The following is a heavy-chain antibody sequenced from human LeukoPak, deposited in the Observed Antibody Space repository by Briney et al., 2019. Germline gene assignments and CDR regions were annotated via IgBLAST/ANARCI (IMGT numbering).Heavy chain of an antibody. V-gene: IGHV3-23*01. Sequence: PGGSLRLSCAAAGFTFSSYAMSWVRQAPGKGLEGVSAISGSGGSTYYADSGKGRFTISRDNSKNTLYLQMNSLRAEDTAVYYCAKGAITIFGVVIATNWFDPWGQGPLVTVSS. J-gene: IGHJ5*02. CDR1: GFTFSSYA. CDR2: ISGSGGST. D-gene: IGHD3-3*01. CDR3: AKGAITIFGVVIATNWFDP.